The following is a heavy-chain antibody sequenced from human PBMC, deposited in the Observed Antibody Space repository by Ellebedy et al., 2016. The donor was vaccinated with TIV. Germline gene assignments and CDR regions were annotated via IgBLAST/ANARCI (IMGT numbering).Heavy chain of an antibody. D-gene: IGHD3-9*01. J-gene: IGHJ4*02. V-gene: IGHV4-39*07. CDR2: TYHSGNT. CDR3: ARCVRYYNVLTGYNEYYFDY. Sequence: SETLSLTCTVSGGSISSGTYYWGWIRQPPGKGLEWIGSTYHSGNTYNNPPLKSQVTISVDTSKNQFSLRLSSVTAADTAVYYCARCVRYYNVLTGYNEYYFDYWGQGALVTVSS. CDR1: GGSISSGTYY.